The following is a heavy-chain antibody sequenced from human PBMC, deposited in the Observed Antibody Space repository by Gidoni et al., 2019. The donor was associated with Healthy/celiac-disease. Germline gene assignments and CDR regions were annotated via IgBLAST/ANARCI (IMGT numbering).Heavy chain of an antibody. Sequence: EVQLVESGGGLVPPGGSLCLSCQAPGFTFSSYSMNWVRQAPGKGLEWVSYISSISSTIYYADSVKGRFTISRDNAKNSLYLQMNSLRDEDTAVYYCAREDIWPFDYWGQGTLVTVSS. D-gene: IGHD5-12*01. J-gene: IGHJ4*02. CDR1: GFTFSSYS. V-gene: IGHV3-48*02. CDR2: ISSISSTI. CDR3: AREDIWPFDY.